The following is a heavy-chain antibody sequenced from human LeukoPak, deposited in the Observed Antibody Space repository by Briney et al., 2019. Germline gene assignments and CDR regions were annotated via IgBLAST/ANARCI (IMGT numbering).Heavy chain of an antibody. Sequence: PGGSLRLSCVASGFTFSSYSMNWVRQAPGKGREWVSSISSSSNYIYYPDSVKGRFTISRDNAKNSLYLQMNSLRAEDTAVYYCARGVSMVSSGYYCWGQGTLVTVSS. V-gene: IGHV3-21*04. CDR2: ISSSSNYI. CDR3: ARGVSMVSSGYYC. J-gene: IGHJ4*02. CDR1: GFTFSSYS. D-gene: IGHD3-22*01.